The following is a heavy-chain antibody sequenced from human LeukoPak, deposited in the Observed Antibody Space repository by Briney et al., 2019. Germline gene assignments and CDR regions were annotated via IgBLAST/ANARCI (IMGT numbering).Heavy chain of an antibody. J-gene: IGHJ5*02. CDR2: IYYSGST. CDR1: GGSISSGGYY. CDR3: ARNTDRYSGYDFWFDP. Sequence: TSETLSLTCTVSGGSISSGGYYWSWIRQHPGKGLEWIGYIYYSGSTYYNPSLKSRVTISVDTSKNQFSLKLSSVTAADTAVYYCARNTDRYSGYDFWFDPWGQGTLVTVSS. V-gene: IGHV4-31*03. D-gene: IGHD5-12*01.